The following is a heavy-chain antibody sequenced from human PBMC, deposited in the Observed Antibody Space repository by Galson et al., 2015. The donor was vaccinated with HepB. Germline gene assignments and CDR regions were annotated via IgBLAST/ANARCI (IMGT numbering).Heavy chain of an antibody. CDR1: GFTFSSYW. J-gene: IGHJ4*03. D-gene: IGHD3-3*01. Sequence: SLRLSCAASGFTFSSYWMSWVRQAPGKGLEWVANIKQDGSEKYYVDSVKGRFTISRDNAKNSLYLQMNSLRAEDTAVYYCARDAGHYDFWSGYQRYFDYWGQGTTVTVSS. CDR2: IKQDGSEK. V-gene: IGHV3-7*03. CDR3: ARDAGHYDFWSGYQRYFDY.